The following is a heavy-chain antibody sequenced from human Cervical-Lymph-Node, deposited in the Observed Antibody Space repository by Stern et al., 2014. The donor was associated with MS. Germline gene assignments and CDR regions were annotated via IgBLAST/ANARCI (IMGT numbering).Heavy chain of an antibody. J-gene: IGHJ4*02. CDR2: IDWDDQK. CDR1: GFSLSTSALG. CDR3: AHRTAGPFDY. Sequence: QVTLRESGPALVKPTQTLTLTCTLSGFSLSTSALGVCWIRQPPGEALEWLAFIDWDDQKRYSPSLKSRLTITKDTSKNQVVLTLTNVDPVDTATYYCAHRTAGPFDYWGQGTLVTVSS. V-gene: IGHV2-5*02.